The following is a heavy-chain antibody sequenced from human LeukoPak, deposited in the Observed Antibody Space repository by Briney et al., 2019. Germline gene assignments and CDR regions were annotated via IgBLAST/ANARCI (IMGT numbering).Heavy chain of an antibody. CDR3: ARDGDRGIAAAGKPYYYYMDV. D-gene: IGHD6-13*01. V-gene: IGHV1-2*02. CDR1: GYTFTGYY. Sequence: GASVKVSCKASGYTFTGYYMHWVRQAPGQGREWMGWINPNSGGTNYAQKFQGRVTMTRDTSISTAYMELSRLRSDDTAVYYCARDGDRGIAAAGKPYYYYMDVWGKGTTVTVSS. J-gene: IGHJ6*03. CDR2: INPNSGGT.